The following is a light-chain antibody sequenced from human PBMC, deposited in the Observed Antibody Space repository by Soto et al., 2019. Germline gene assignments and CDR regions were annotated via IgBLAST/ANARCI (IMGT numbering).Light chain of an antibody. Sequence: EIVLTQSPGTLSLSPGERATLSCRASTSVISSYLAWYQKKPGQAHRLLIYGASSRATGIPDRLSGSGSGTDFTLTISRLEPEDFAVYYCQQYCSSPTWTFGQGTKVEIK. V-gene: IGKV3-20*01. CDR1: TSVISSY. CDR2: GAS. J-gene: IGKJ1*01. CDR3: QQYCSSPTWT.